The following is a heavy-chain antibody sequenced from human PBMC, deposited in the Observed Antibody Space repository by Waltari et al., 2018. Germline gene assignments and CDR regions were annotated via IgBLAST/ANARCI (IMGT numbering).Heavy chain of an antibody. CDR2: ISYDGSNK. J-gene: IGHJ4*02. D-gene: IGHD3-16*02. Sequence: QVQLVESGGGVVQPGRSLRLSCAASGFTFSSYAMHWVRQAPGKGLEWVAVISYDGSNKYYADSVKGRFTISRDNSKNTLYLQMNSLRAEDTAVYYCARSVTMITFGGVIAPGYWGQGTLVTVSS. CDR1: GFTFSSYA. V-gene: IGHV3-30-3*01. CDR3: ARSVTMITFGGVIAPGY.